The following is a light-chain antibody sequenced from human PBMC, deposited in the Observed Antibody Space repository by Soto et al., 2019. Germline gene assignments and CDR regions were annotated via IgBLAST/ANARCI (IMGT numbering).Light chain of an antibody. Sequence: EILITQSPATLSVSPGERATISCRASQSVSSNLAWYQQKPGQAPRLLIYDASNRANGIPARFSGSGSGTEFTLTISSLQSEDFAVYYCQQYDNWHPWTFGPGTKVDI. CDR1: QSVSSN. J-gene: IGKJ1*01. CDR2: DAS. V-gene: IGKV3D-15*01. CDR3: QQYDNWHPWT.